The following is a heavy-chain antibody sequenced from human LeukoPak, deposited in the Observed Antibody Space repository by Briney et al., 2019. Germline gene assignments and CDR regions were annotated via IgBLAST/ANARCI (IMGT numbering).Heavy chain of an antibody. D-gene: IGHD6-13*01. CDR3: ARDRGGSSPFNWFDP. Sequence: KFRGRVTITRDTSASTAYMELSSLRSEDTAVYYCARDRGGSSPFNWFDPWGQGTLVTVSS. J-gene: IGHJ5*02. V-gene: IGHV1-3*01.